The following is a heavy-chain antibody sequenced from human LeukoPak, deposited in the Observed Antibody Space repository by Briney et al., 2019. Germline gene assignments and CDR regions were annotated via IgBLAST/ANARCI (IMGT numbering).Heavy chain of an antibody. D-gene: IGHD2-15*01. CDR1: GYIFTGHH. CDR3: AKALSQDLINWFDP. Sequence: ASVKVSCKTTGYIFTGHHVHWVRQAPGQGLEWLGWINPHSGDTNYAQTFQGRVAMTRDTSINTAYMELSRLTSDDTAAYYCAKALSQDLINWFDPWGQGTLVTVSS. V-gene: IGHV1-2*02. CDR2: INPHSGDT. J-gene: IGHJ5*02.